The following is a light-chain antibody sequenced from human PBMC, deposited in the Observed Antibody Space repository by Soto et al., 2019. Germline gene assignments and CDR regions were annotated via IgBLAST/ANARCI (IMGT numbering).Light chain of an antibody. V-gene: IGKV1-5*03. CDR2: KAS. Sequence: DIQMTQSPSTLSGSVGDRVTITCRASQTISSWLAWYQQKPGKAPKLLIYKASTLKSGVPSRFSGSGSGTEFTLTISMLQPDDFATYYCQHYTSYSEAFGQGTKVELK. CDR1: QTISSW. CDR3: QHYTSYSEA. J-gene: IGKJ1*01.